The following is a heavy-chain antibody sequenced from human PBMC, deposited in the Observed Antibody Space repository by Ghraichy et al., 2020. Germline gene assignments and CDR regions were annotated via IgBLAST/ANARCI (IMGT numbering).Heavy chain of an antibody. V-gene: IGHV4-34*01. J-gene: IGHJ4*02. CDR2: INHSGVT. D-gene: IGHD3-3*01. CDR1: GGSFSAYY. CDR3: ARNPTRFHTSSDSY. Sequence: SETLSLTCAVSGGSFSAYYWSWIRQFPGKGLEWLGEINHSGVTNYNSALKSRVTISVDTPKNQYSLKLTSVTAADTAVYYCARNPTRFHTSSDSYWGQGTLVTVSS.